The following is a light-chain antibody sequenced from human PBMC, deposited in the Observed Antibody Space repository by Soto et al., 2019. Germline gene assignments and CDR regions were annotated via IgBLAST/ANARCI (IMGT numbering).Light chain of an antibody. Sequence: QSALTQPASVSGSPGQSIPISCTGTSSDVGGYNYVSWYQQHPGKAPKLMIYDVSNRPSGVSNRLSGSKSGNTASLTISGLQAEDEADYYFSSYTSRSPPGVVFGGGTKVTVL. CDR2: DVS. CDR3: SSYTSRSPPGVV. J-gene: IGLJ2*01. CDR1: SSDVGGYNY. V-gene: IGLV2-14*01.